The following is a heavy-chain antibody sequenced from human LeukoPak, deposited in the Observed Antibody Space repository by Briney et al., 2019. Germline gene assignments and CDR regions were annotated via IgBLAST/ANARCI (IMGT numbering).Heavy chain of an antibody. CDR3: AYGRGYSYGLAT. V-gene: IGHV1-69*05. CDR1: CGTFSSYA. J-gene: IGHJ4*02. Sequence: SLKVSYKASCGTFSSYAISWVRQAPGQGLEWMGGIIPIFGTANYAQKFQGRVTITTDESTSTAYMELSSLRSEDTAVYYYAYGRGYSYGLATWDQGTLVTVSS. CDR2: IIPIFGTA. D-gene: IGHD5-18*01.